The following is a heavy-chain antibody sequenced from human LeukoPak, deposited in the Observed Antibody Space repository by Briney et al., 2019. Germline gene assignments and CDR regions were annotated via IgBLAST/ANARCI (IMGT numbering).Heavy chain of an antibody. J-gene: IGHJ1*01. D-gene: IGHD1-26*01. V-gene: IGHV3-74*01. CDR1: GFTFSSSW. CDR2: INGDGGST. Sequence: AGGSLRLSCAVSGFTFSSSWMHWVRQAPGKGLVWVSRINGDGGSTSYADSVKGRFTISRDNAKNTLYLQMNSLRAEDTAVYYCAREVPWDGDFQHWGQGTLVTVSS. CDR3: AREVPWDGDFQH.